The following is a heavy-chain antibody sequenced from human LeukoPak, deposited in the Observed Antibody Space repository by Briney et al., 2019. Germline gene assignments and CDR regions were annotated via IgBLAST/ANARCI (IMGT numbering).Heavy chain of an antibody. Sequence: GGSLRLSCAASGFTFSSYAMSWVRQAPGKGLEWVSAISGSGGSTYYADSVKGRFTISRDNSKNTLYLQMNSLRAEDTAVYSCANGQWLDPPSWFDPWGQGTLVTVSS. D-gene: IGHD6-19*01. J-gene: IGHJ5*02. CDR2: ISGSGGST. V-gene: IGHV3-23*01. CDR3: ANGQWLDPPSWFDP. CDR1: GFTFSSYA.